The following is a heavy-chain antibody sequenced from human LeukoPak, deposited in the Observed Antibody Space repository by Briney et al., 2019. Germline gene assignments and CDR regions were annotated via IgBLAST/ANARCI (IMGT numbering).Heavy chain of an antibody. D-gene: IGHD3-10*01. V-gene: IGHV3-30-3*01. CDR2: ISYDGSNK. CDR3: ARDPAHKGSDAFDI. CDR1: GFTFSSYA. Sequence: PGGSLRLSCAASGFTFSSYAMHWVRQAPGKGLEWVAVISYDGSNKYYADSVKGRFTISRDNSKNTLYLQMNSLRAEDTAVYYCARDPAHKGSDAFDIWGQGTMVTVSS. J-gene: IGHJ3*02.